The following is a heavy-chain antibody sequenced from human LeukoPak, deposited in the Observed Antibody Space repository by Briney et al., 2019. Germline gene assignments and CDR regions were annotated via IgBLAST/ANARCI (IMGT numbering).Heavy chain of an antibody. CDR2: IRYDGSKK. J-gene: IGHJ4*02. CDR3: AKDTSEYCSGGSCRYFDY. CDR1: GFTFSSYG. Sequence: PGGSLRLSCAASGFTFSSYGMHWVRQAPGKGLEWVAFIRYDGSKKYYADSVKGRFTISRDNSKNTLYLQMNSLRAEDTAVYYCAKDTSEYCSGGSCRYFDYWGQGTLVTVSS. D-gene: IGHD2-15*01. V-gene: IGHV3-30*02.